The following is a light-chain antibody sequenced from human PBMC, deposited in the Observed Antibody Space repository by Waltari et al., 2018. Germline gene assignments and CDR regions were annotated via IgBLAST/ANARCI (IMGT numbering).Light chain of an antibody. CDR3: SSYSNNNTPVL. J-gene: IGLJ2*01. CDR1: NSDLGGYTL. CDR2: DVL. Sequence: QSALTQPASVSGSPGQSITISCTGTNSDLGGYTLVSWYQQHPGKAPKVISFDVLNRPSGISNRFYGSKSGNTASLTISVLQAEDEADYYCSSYSNNNTPVLFGGGTKLTVL. V-gene: IGLV2-14*03.